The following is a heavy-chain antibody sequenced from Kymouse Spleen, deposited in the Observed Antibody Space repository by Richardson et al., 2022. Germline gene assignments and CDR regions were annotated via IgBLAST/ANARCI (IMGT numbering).Heavy chain of an antibody. CDR1: GGSISSYY. CDR3: ARLDTAMVPYFDY. CDR2: IYYSGST. Sequence: QVQLQESGPGLVKPSETLSLTCTVSGGSISSYYWSWIRQPPGKGLEWIGYIYYSGSTNYNPSLKSRVTISVDTSKNQFSLKLSSVTAADTAVYYCARLDTAMVPYFDYWGQGTLVTVSS. D-gene: IGHD5-18,IGHD5-18*01. J-gene: IGHJ4*02. V-gene: IGHV4-59*01.